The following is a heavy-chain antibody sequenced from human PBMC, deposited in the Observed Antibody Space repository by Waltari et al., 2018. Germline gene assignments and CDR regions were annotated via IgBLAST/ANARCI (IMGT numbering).Heavy chain of an antibody. D-gene: IGHD6-13*01. V-gene: IGHV4-59*08. CDR3: ARHVEGGAAAYDY. Sequence: QVHLQESGPGLVRPSATLSLTCSVPGGSTRNYYWTWIRQPPGKGLEWIGYISYFGKTDYNPSLKSRVTISVDTSKNQFSLRLSSVTAADTAVYYCARHVEGGAAAYDYWGQGILVTVSS. CDR2: ISYFGKT. J-gene: IGHJ4*02. CDR1: GGSTRNYY.